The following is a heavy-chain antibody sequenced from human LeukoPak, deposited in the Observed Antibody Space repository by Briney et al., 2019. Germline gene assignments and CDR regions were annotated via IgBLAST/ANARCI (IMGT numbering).Heavy chain of an antibody. J-gene: IGHJ5*02. CDR1: GGSFSGYY. V-gene: IGHV4-30-4*01. D-gene: IGHD3-9*01. CDR3: ARARIFAGGLNWFDP. Sequence: PSETLSLTCAVYGGSFSGYYWSWIRQPPGKGLEWIGYIYYSGSTYYNPSLKSRVTISVDTSKNQFSLKLSSVTAADTAVYYCARARIFAGGLNWFDPWGQGTLVTVSS. CDR2: IYYSGST.